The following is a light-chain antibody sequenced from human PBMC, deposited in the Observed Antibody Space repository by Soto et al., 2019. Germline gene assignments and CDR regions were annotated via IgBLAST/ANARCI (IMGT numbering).Light chain of an antibody. V-gene: IGKV3-20*01. CDR3: QQYGSSGT. J-gene: IGKJ1*01. Sequence: LTSTPRNSSLSREERDPGCRRTSQSVSNNYLAWYQQKPGQAPRLLIYGASNRATGIPDRFSGSGSGTDFTLTISRLEPEDFAVYYCQQYGSSGTFGQGTKVDIK. CDR2: GAS. CDR1: QSVSNNY.